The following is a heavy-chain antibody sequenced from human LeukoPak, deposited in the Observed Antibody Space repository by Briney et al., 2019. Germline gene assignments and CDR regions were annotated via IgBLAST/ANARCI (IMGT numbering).Heavy chain of an antibody. CDR3: AKAPVTTCRGAYCYPFDY. D-gene: IGHD2-21*01. CDR1: GFTLSRYA. Sequence: GGSLRLSCAASGFTLSRYAMSWGRQAPGKWLEWVSAVSDSGNTYHADSVKGRFTISRDSSKNTLFLQMNRLRPEDAAVYYCAKAPVTTCRGAYCYPFDYWGQGTLVTVSS. J-gene: IGHJ4*02. CDR2: VSDSGNT. V-gene: IGHV3-23*01.